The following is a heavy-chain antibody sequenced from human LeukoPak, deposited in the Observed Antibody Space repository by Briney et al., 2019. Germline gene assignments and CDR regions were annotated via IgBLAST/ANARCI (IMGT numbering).Heavy chain of an antibody. D-gene: IGHD6-13*01. V-gene: IGHV4-38-2*01. J-gene: IGHJ1*01. CDR2: ISQGGSGSA. CDR3: ARVIAAAGSRYFQQ. Sequence: SETLSLTCVVSGYSISSGYYWGWIRQPPEKGLEWIGSISQGGSGSAYYNPSLKSRVTLSVDTSENHFSLTMRSVTAADTAIYYCARVIAAAGSRYFQQWGQGTLATVSS. CDR1: GYSISSGYY.